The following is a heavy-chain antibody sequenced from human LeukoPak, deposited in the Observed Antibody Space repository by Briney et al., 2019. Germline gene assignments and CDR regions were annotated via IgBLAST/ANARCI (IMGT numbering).Heavy chain of an antibody. CDR1: GYSFTSYW. CDR2: IYPGDSDT. Sequence: GESLKTSCKGSGYSFTSYWIGWVRQMPGKGLEWMGIIYPGDSDTRYSPSFQGQVTISADKSISTAYLQWSSLKASDTAMYYCARTWSSTSQQFDPWGQGTLVTVSS. J-gene: IGHJ5*02. D-gene: IGHD2-2*01. V-gene: IGHV5-51*01. CDR3: ARTWSSTSQQFDP.